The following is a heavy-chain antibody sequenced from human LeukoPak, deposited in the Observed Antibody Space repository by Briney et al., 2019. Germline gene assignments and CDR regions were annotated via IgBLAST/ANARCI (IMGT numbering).Heavy chain of an antibody. J-gene: IGHJ6*02. CDR2: ISSSGDNA. V-gene: IGHV3-23*01. CDR3: AKDVRVGGGGMDV. D-gene: IGHD1-26*01. CDR1: GFTFSNYA. Sequence: GGSLRLSCAASGFTFSNYAMNWVRQAPGKGLEWVSLISSSGDNAYYVDSVRGRFTISRDKSKNTVSLQMNSLRGEDTAVYYCAKDVRVGGGGMDVWGQGTPVTVSS.